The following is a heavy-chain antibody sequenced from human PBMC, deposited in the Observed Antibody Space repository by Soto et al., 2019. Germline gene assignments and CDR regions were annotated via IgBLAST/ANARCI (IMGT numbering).Heavy chain of an antibody. Sequence: SETLSLTCAVSGGSISSGGYSWSWIRQPPGKGLEWIGYIYHTGSTYYNPSLKSRVTISVDTSKNQFSLKLTSVTAADAALYYCARDFFDSSDYTTNWFDPWGQGTLVTVSS. CDR3: ARDFFDSSDYTTNWFDP. CDR2: IYHTGST. CDR1: GGSISSGGYS. D-gene: IGHD3-22*01. V-gene: IGHV4-30-2*01. J-gene: IGHJ5*02.